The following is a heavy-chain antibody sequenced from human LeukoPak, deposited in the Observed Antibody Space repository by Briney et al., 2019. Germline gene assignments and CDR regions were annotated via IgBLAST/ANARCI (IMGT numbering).Heavy chain of an antibody. D-gene: IGHD2-15*01. V-gene: IGHV3-7*01. CDR3: ARASPGVVFNYFDY. CDR2: IDEAGKDR. Sequence: GGSLRLSCVASGFTIDSFYMSWVRQAQEKGLEWVANIDEAGKDRYYADSVKGRFTISRDNTKNSVFLHMTSLRVEDTATYFCARASPGVVFNYFDYWGQGALVPVSS. CDR1: GFTIDSFY. J-gene: IGHJ4*01.